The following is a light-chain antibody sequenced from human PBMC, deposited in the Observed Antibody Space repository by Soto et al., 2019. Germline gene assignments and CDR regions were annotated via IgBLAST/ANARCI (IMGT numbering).Light chain of an antibody. J-gene: IGLJ1*01. Sequence: QSALTQPAPVSGSPGQSITISCTGTSSDVGGYNYVSWYQQHPGKAPKLMIYDVSIRPSGVSNRFSGSKSGNTASLTISGLQAEDEADYYCSSYTSSSTLVFGTGTKVTVL. V-gene: IGLV2-14*01. CDR2: DVS. CDR1: SSDVGGYNY. CDR3: SSYTSSSTLV.